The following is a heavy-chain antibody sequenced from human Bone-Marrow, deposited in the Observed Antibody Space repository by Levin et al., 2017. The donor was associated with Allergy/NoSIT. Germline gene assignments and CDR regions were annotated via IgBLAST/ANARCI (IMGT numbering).Heavy chain of an antibody. D-gene: IGHD2-15*01. Sequence: GESLKISCAASGITFSSYVMTWVRQAPGKGLEWLSSINNSGGTTYHADSVKGRFTISRDNSKNTLYLQMSSLRAEDTAVYYCANLYCSGGSCYQRKSTGDALDIWGQGTLVTVSS. CDR2: INNSGGTT. CDR3: ANLYCSGGSCYQRKSTGDALDI. CDR1: GITFSSYV. V-gene: IGHV3-23*01. J-gene: IGHJ3*02.